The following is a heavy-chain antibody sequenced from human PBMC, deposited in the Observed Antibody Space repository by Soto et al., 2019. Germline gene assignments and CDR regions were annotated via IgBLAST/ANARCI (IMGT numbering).Heavy chain of an antibody. CDR2: IYSGGST. Sequence: GGTLRPSCAASGFTISSDYMRCVHQAPRKELERVSVIYSGGSTYYADSAKGRFTISRHNSKNTLYLQMHSMRAEATDVYYCASSYYGWGSYRHYFCYYLDVWGKGSTF. CDR1: GFTISSDY. CDR3: ASSYYGWGSYRHYFCYYLDV. J-gene: IGHJ6*03. D-gene: IGHD3-16*02. V-gene: IGHV3-53*04.